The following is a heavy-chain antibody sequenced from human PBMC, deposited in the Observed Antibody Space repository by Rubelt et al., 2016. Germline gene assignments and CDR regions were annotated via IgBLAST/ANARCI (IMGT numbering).Heavy chain of an antibody. CDR2: INAGNGNT. J-gene: IGHJ4*02. CDR3: VGGYSYGYLGY. CDR1: GYTFTSYA. V-gene: IGHV1-3*01. Sequence: QVQLVQSGAEVKKPGASVKVSCKASGYTFTSYAMHWVRQAPGQRLEWMGWINAGNGNTKNSRKFQGRVTITRDTSSSTAYMELSSLRSEDTAVYYCVGGYSYGYLGYWGQGTLVTVSS. D-gene: IGHD5-18*01.